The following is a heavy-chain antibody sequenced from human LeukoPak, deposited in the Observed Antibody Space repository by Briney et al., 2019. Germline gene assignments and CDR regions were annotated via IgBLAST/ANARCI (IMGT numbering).Heavy chain of an antibody. Sequence: SETLSLTCTVSGGSISSSSYYWGWLRQPPGTGLEWIGSIYYSGSTYYNPSLKSRVTISVDTSKNQFSLKLSSVTAADTAVYYCARHGSGSHYRVCWFDPWGQGTLVTVSS. CDR2: IYYSGST. D-gene: IGHD1-26*01. V-gene: IGHV4-39*01. CDR1: GGSISSSSYY. J-gene: IGHJ5*02. CDR3: ARHGSGSHYRVCWFDP.